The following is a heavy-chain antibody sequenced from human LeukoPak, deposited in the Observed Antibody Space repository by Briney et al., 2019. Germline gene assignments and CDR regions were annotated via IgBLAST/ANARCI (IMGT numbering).Heavy chain of an antibody. V-gene: IGHV4-39*01. CDR3: AGLPSRSDGYSYLNWFDP. J-gene: IGHJ5*02. CDR2: ISYSGFT. Sequence: PSETLSLTCTVSGGSISSSSYYWGWIRQPPGKGLEWIGSISYSGFTYYNPSLKSRVTISVDTSKNQFSLKLSSVTAADTAVYYCAGLPSRSDGYSYLNWFDPWGQGTLVTVSS. D-gene: IGHD5-24*01. CDR1: GGSISSSSYY.